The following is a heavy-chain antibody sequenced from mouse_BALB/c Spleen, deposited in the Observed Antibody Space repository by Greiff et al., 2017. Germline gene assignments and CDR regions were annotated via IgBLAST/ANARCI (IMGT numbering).Heavy chain of an antibody. CDR1: GYTFTSYW. Sequence: VQLQQPGAELVKPGASVKLSCKASGYTFTSYWMHWVKQRPGQGLEWIGEINPSNGRTNYNEKFKSKATLTVDKSSSTAYMQLSSLTSEDSAVYYCARGGSPYYAMDYWGQGTSVTVSS. J-gene: IGHJ4*01. CDR2: INPSNGRT. CDR3: ARGGSPYYAMDY. V-gene: IGHV1S81*02.